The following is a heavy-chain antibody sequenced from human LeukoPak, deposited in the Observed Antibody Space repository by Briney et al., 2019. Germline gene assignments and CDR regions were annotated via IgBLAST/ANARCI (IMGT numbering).Heavy chain of an antibody. J-gene: IGHJ4*02. CDR3: ARVLLFSFDY. CDR1: GGSISSYY. D-gene: IGHD2-21*01. V-gene: IGHV4-59*01. Sequence: PSETLPLTCTVSGGSISSYYWSWIRQPPGKGLEWIGYIYYSGSTNYNPSLKSRVTISVDTSKNQFSLKLSSVTAADTAVYYCARVLLFSFDYWGQGTLVTVSS. CDR2: IYYSGST.